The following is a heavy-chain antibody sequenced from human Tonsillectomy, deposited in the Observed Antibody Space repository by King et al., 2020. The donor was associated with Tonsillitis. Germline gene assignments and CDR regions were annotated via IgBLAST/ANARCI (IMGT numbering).Heavy chain of an antibody. J-gene: IGHJ4*02. D-gene: IGHD6-19*01. Sequence: VQLVESGGGLVQPGRSLRLSCAVSGFTFDYYAMHWVRQAPGKGLELVSYISWNSGSIGYVDSVKGRCTHSRDNAKNSLFLQMNSLRADDTAFYYCAKVGLIHTLHAPFFDYWGQGTLVTVSS. CDR1: GFTFDYYA. CDR2: ISWNSGSI. CDR3: AKVGLIHTLHAPFFDY. V-gene: IGHV3-9*01.